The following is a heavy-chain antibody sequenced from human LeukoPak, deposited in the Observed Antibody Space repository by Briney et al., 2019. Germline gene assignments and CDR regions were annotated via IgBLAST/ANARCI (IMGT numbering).Heavy chain of an antibody. J-gene: IGHJ4*02. D-gene: IGHD1-7*01. CDR3: ARGDNWNWKFDY. CDR1: GFTFTTYG. V-gene: IGHV3-74*01. Sequence: PGGSLRLSCAASGFTFTTYGMHWVRQAPGKGLVWVSRIMSDGRSTYADSVKGRFTISRDIAKNTLYLQMNSLRAEDTAVYYCARGDNWNWKFDYWGQGTLVTVSS. CDR2: IMSDGRST.